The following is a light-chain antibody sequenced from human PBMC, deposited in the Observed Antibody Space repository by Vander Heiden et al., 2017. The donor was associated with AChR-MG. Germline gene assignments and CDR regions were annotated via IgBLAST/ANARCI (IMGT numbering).Light chain of an antibody. Sequence: EIVLTPSPGTLSLSPGERATLSCRASQSVSSSYLAWYQQKPGQAPRLLIYGASSRATGIPDRVSGSGSGTDFTLTISRLEPEDFAVYYCQQYGSSPRTFGHGTKVDIK. V-gene: IGKV3-20*01. J-gene: IGKJ3*01. CDR3: QQYGSSPRT. CDR2: GAS. CDR1: QSVSSSY.